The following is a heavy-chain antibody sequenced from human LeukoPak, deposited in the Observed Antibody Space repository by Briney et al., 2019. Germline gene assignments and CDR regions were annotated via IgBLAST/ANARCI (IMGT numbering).Heavy chain of an antibody. Sequence: PSETLSLTCTVSGGSFSSFYWSWIRQPPGKGLEWIGYVHFSGSTKYNPSLESRVNISLDTFTSQYSLRLTSVTAADTAVYYCAKDHSSGWYSRGHYFDYWGQGTLVTVSS. V-gene: IGHV4-59*01. CDR3: AKDHSSGWYSRGHYFDY. D-gene: IGHD6-19*01. CDR1: GGSFSSFY. CDR2: VHFSGST. J-gene: IGHJ4*02.